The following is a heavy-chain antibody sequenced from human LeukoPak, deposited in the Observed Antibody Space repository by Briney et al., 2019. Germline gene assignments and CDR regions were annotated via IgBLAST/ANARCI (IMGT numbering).Heavy chain of an antibody. Sequence: PGRSLRLSCAASGFTFSGSAMHWVRQASGKGLEWVGRIRSKANSYATAYAASVKGRFTISRDDSKNTAYLEMNSLKTEDTAVYYCTRHRLLGGYSDYWGQGTLVTVSS. CDR1: GFTFSGSA. D-gene: IGHD3-22*01. CDR3: TRHRLLGGYSDY. J-gene: IGHJ4*02. V-gene: IGHV3-73*01. CDR2: IRSKANSYAT.